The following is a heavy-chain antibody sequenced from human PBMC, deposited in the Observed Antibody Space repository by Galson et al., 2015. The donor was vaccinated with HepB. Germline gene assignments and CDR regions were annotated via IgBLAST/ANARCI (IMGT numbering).Heavy chain of an antibody. CDR1: GYTFTSYG. V-gene: IGHV1-18*04. CDR3: ARVRLRSSGWYLNPQYYYYYGMDV. Sequence: SVKVSCKASGYTFTSYGISWVRQAPGQGLEWMGWISAYNGNTNYAQKLQGRVTMTTDTSTSTAYMELRSLRSDDTAVYYCARVRLRSSGWYLNPQYYYYYGMDVWGQGTTVTVSS. D-gene: IGHD6-19*01. CDR2: ISAYNGNT. J-gene: IGHJ6*02.